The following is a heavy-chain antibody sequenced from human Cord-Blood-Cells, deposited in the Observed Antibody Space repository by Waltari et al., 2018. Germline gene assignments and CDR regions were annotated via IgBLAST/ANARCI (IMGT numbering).Heavy chain of an antibody. CDR3: AKRATETGAALDY. V-gene: IGHV3-30*02. CDR2: IRYVGSNK. J-gene: IGHJ4*02. Sequence: QVQLVASGGGVVQPGGSLRLSCAASGFTFSSYGMHWVRPAPGKGLEWVAFIRYVGSNKYYADSVKGRFTISRDNSKNTLYLQMNSLRAEDTAVYYCAKRATETGAALDYWGQGTLVTVSS. D-gene: IGHD7-27*01. CDR1: GFTFSSYG.